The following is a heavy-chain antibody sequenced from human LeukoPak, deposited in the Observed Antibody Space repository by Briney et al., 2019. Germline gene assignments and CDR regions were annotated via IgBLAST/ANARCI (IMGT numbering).Heavy chain of an antibody. D-gene: IGHD3-10*01. CDR2: ISYDGSNK. CDR3: AREFGYHFDY. Sequence: GRSLRLSCAASGFTFSSYAMHWVRQAPGKGPEWVAVISYDGSNKYYADSVKGRFTISRDNSKNTLYLQMNSLRAEDTAVYYCAREFGYHFDYWGQGTLVTVSS. V-gene: IGHV3-30-3*01. J-gene: IGHJ4*02. CDR1: GFTFSSYA.